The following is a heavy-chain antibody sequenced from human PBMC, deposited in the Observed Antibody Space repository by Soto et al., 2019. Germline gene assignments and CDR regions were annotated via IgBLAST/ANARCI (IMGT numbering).Heavy chain of an antibody. CDR2: IYYSGST. D-gene: IGHD3-10*01. V-gene: IGHV4-39*01. CDR3: AAGFYYYGSGSYPYYFDS. J-gene: IGHJ4*02. CDR1: GGSISSSNYY. Sequence: SETLSLTCTVSGGSISSSNYYWAWIRQPPGKGLEWIGSIYYSGSTYYNPSPKSRITMSVDTSKNQFSLKLSSVTAADTAVYYCAAGFYYYGSGSYPYYFDSWGQGTLVTVS.